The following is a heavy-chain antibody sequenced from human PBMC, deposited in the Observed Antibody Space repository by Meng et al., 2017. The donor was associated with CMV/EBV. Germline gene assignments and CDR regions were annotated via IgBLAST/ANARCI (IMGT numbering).Heavy chain of an antibody. D-gene: IGHD1-1*01. V-gene: IGHV1-2*02. Sequence: QVQLVQPGAEVKSPGASVKVSCQTSGYRLSDHYMHWVRQAPGQGLEWMGWIYPNSGGTHYAQKFQARVTMTRDTSISTVYMELSRLTSDDTAVYYCVRDHNWGPDYWGQGTLVTVSS. CDR1: GYRLSDHY. CDR2: IYPNSGGT. J-gene: IGHJ4*02. CDR3: VRDHNWGPDY.